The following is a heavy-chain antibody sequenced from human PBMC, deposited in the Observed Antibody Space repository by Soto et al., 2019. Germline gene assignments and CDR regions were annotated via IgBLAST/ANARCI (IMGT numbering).Heavy chain of an antibody. D-gene: IGHD6-19*01. CDR3: ARKTVAGTDNWFDP. CDR1: GGSISTYY. CDR2: IYTSGYP. J-gene: IGHJ5*02. Sequence: SETLSLTCTVSGGSISTYYWNWIRQPAGKRLEWLGRIYTSGYPKYNPSLKSRVTMSLDTSKRQFSLKLSSVTAADTAVYYCARKTVAGTDNWFDPWGQGILVTVS. V-gene: IGHV4-4*07.